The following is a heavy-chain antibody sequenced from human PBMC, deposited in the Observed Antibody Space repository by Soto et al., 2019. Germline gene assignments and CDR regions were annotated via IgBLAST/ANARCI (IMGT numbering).Heavy chain of an antibody. J-gene: IGHJ4*01. CDR3: ARGGGYDPLAY. V-gene: IGHV4-30-2*01. Sequence: GQSRSLNQKPPGKGLEWIGYISHLENTFYNPSFQSRLTLSIDRAKNQFSLKLASMTAADTALYYCARGGGYDPLAYRGNGTLVTVSS. CDR2: ISHLENT. CDR1: GQS. D-gene: IGHD5-12*01.